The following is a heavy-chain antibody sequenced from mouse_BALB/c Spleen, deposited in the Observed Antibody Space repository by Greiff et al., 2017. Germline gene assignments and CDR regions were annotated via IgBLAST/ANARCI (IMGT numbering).Heavy chain of an antibody. CDR2: INPSSGYT. V-gene: IGHV1-4*01. Sequence: QVQLQQSGAELARPGASVKMSCKASGYTFTSYTMHWVKQRPGQGLEWIGYINPSSGYTNYNQKFKDKATLTADKSSSTAYMQLSSLTSEDSAVYYCTRETLLWSRDGVDYWGQGTTLTVSS. CDR3: TRETLLWSRDGVDY. D-gene: IGHD2-2*01. J-gene: IGHJ2*01. CDR1: GYTFTSYT.